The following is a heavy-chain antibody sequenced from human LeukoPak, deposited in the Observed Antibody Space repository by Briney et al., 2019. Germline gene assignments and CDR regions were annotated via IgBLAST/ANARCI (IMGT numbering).Heavy chain of an antibody. Sequence: GGSLRLSCAASGFTFSRYAMSWVRQAPGKGLEWVSAVSGSGGSTYYADSVKGLFTISRDNSKNTLYLQMNSLRAENTAVYYCAKRMIRGVNHDAFDLWGQGTMVTVSS. CDR3: AKRMIRGVNHDAFDL. V-gene: IGHV3-23*01. D-gene: IGHD3-10*01. CDR2: VSGSGGST. J-gene: IGHJ3*01. CDR1: GFTFSRYA.